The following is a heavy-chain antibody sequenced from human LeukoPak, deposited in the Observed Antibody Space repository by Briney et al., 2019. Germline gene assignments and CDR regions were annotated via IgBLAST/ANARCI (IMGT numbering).Heavy chain of an antibody. V-gene: IGHV4-31*03. CDR3: ARDSRADYGYYYYGMDV. D-gene: IGHD4-17*01. J-gene: IGHJ6*02. CDR1: GGSISSGGYY. CDR2: IYYSGST. Sequence: SETLSLTCTVSGGSISSGGYYWSWIRQHPGKGLEWIGYIYYSGSTYYNPSLKSRVTISVDTSKNQFSLKLSSVTAADTAVYYCARDSRADYGYYYYGMDVWGQGTTVTVYS.